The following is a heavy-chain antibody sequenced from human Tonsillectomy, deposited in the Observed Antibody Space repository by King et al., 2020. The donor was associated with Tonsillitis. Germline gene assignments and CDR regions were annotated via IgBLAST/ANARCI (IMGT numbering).Heavy chain of an antibody. Sequence: VQLVESGGGLVQPGGSLRLSCAASGFTFSRYEMNWVRPAPGRGLEWISSIRVSGSTIYYADSVKGRFTISRDNAKNSLYLQMNSLRAEDTAVYYCARGGYSDSSGYYTSWGQGTLVTVSS. CDR2: IRVSGSTI. V-gene: IGHV3-48*03. J-gene: IGHJ5*02. CDR3: ARGGYSDSSGYYTS. CDR1: GFTFSRYE. D-gene: IGHD3-22*01.